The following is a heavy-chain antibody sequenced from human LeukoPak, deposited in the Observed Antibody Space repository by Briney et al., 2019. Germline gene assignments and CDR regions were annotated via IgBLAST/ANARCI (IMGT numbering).Heavy chain of an antibody. J-gene: IGHJ5*02. V-gene: IGHV3-7*01. CDR2: INQDASET. CDR1: GFDFSSYG. Sequence: QSGGSLRLSCAASGFDFSSYGMHWVRQAPGKGLEWVANINQDASETQYADSVQGRFTISRDNAKNSLYVQMNSLRVEDTAIYYCCVYKAANWFDPWGQGTLVTVSS. D-gene: IGHD5/OR15-5a*01. CDR3: CVYKAANWFDP.